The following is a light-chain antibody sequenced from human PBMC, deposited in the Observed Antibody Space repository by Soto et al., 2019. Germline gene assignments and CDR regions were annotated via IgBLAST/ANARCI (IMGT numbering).Light chain of an antibody. Sequence: QSALTQPPSASGSPGQSVTISCTGTSSDVGGYNYVSWYQQHPGKTPKLMIYEVSKRPSGVPDRFSGSKSGNTASLTGSGLQAEDEADYYCSSDAGSNSVFGTGTKLT. CDR2: EVS. J-gene: IGLJ1*01. CDR1: SSDVGGYNY. CDR3: SSDAGSNSV. V-gene: IGLV2-8*01.